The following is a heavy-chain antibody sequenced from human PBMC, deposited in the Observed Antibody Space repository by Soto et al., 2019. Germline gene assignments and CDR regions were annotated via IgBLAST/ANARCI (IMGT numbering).Heavy chain of an antibody. CDR1: GYTFSDYF. CDR2: INPKTAAT. Sequence: RASVKVSCKASGYTFSDYFIQWLRQAPGQGLEWVAWINPKTAATNYAKKFQDRVTLTSDTSFSTAYLELTRLRPDDTAVYYCARIKRGLDYYSGMDAWGQGTAVTVSS. V-gene: IGHV1-2*02. J-gene: IGHJ6*02. D-gene: IGHD3-10*01. CDR3: ARIKRGLDYYSGMDA.